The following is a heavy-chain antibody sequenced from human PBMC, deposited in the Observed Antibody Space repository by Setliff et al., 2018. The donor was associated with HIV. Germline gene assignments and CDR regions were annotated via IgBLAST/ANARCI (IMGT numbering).Heavy chain of an antibody. Sequence: SETLSLTCAVYGESFSTYFWNWIRQPPGKGLEWIGQINHSGNTNYNPSLKSRVTMSVNTSKNQFSLRLTSVTAADTAVYFCARAPEVVGATRLYYYYMDVWGKGTMVTVSS. CDR2: INHSGNT. J-gene: IGHJ6*03. CDR1: GESFSTYF. D-gene: IGHD1-26*01. CDR3: ARAPEVVGATRLYYYYMDV. V-gene: IGHV4-34*01.